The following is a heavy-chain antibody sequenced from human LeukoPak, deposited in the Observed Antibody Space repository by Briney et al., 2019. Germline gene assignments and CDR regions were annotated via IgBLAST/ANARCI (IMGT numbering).Heavy chain of an antibody. V-gene: IGHV3-21*05. D-gene: IGHD5-12*01. Sequence: GGSLSLSCVASGFTFRSYAMNWVRQAPGKGLEWVSYISSDSSCINYADSVKGRFTISRDNAKNSLFLQMDSPRADDTAVYYCARGEVATTYYCGRVVWGQGTTVAVPS. CDR1: GFTFRSYA. CDR2: ISSDSSCI. J-gene: IGHJ6*02. CDR3: ARGEVATTYYCGRVV.